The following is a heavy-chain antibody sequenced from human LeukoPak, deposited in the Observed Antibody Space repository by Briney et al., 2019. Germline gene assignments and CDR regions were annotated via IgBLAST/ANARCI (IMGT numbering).Heavy chain of an antibody. CDR1: GFIFSNFW. CDR3: VRDGWTIVGATHDLDY. Sequence: PGGSLRLSCEASGFIFSNFWMTWVRQAPGKGLEWVANIKQDGSETYYVDSVKGRFTISRDNAKNSLYLQMNSLRAEDTAVYYCVRDGWTIVGATHDLDYWGQGTLVTVSS. D-gene: IGHD1-26*01. CDR2: IKQDGSET. J-gene: IGHJ4*02. V-gene: IGHV3-7*01.